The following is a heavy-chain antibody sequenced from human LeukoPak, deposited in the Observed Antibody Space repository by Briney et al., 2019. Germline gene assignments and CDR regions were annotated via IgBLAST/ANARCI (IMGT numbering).Heavy chain of an antibody. Sequence: GGSLRLSCAASGFTFSSYSMNWVRQAPGKGLEWVSYISSSSSTIYYADSVKGRFTISRDNAKNSLYLQMNSLRAEDTAVYYCARERGGYDSSGYYYYWGQGTLVTVSS. CDR3: ARERGGYDSSGYYYY. D-gene: IGHD3-22*01. CDR2: ISSSSSTI. V-gene: IGHV3-48*04. CDR1: GFTFSSYS. J-gene: IGHJ4*02.